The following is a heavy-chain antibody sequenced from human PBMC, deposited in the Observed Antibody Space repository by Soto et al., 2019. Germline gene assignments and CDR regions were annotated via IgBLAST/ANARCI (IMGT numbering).Heavy chain of an antibody. CDR2: IYYSGST. CDR3: ARVWGGAFDI. V-gene: IGHV4-59*01. Sequence: TSETLSLTCTVSGGAISSYYWSWIRQPPGKGLEWIGYIYYSGSTNYNPSLKSRVTISVDTSKNQFSLKLSSVTAADTAVYYCARVWGGAFDIWGQGTMVTVS. CDR1: GGAISSYY. D-gene: IGHD3-10*01. J-gene: IGHJ3*02.